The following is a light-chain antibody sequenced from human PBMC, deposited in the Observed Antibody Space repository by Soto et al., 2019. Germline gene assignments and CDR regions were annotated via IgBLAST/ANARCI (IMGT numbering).Light chain of an antibody. V-gene: IGKV1-8*01. CDR3: QQYYSYPLT. CDR1: QGISSY. Sequence: TRLTESPSAFSASTGDRVTVTCRASQGISSYLAWYQQKPGKAPKLLIYAASTLQSGVPSRFSGSGSGTDFTLTISCLQSEDFATYYCQQYYSYPLTFGQGTKVDIK. CDR2: AAS. J-gene: IGKJ1*01.